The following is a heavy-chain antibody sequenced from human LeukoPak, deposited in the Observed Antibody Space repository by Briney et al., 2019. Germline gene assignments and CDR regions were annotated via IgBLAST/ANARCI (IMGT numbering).Heavy chain of an antibody. D-gene: IGHD4-17*01. V-gene: IGHV4-39*07. Sequence: KPSETLSLTCTVSGGSISSYYWGWIRQPPGKGLEWIGSIYYSGSTYYNPSLKSRVTISVDTSKNQFSLKLSSVTAADTAVYYCARDSPAYGDYIPFDYWGQGTLVTVSS. CDR2: IYYSGST. CDR1: GGSISSYY. J-gene: IGHJ4*02. CDR3: ARDSPAYGDYIPFDY.